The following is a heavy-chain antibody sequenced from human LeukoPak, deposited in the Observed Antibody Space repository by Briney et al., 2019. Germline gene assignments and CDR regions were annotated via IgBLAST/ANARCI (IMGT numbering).Heavy chain of an antibody. CDR2: ISGGGGTI. J-gene: IGHJ4*02. CDR1: GFTFSAYS. Sequence: GGSLRLSCAASGFTFSAYSMNWVRQAPGKGLEWVSFISGGGGTIYYADSVKGRFTISRDNAKNSLHLQMDSLRVEDTAVYYCARNQEIDYYDSSGFYWGVEYWGQGTLVTVSS. D-gene: IGHD3-22*01. V-gene: IGHV3-48*01. CDR3: ARNQEIDYYDSSGFYWGVEY.